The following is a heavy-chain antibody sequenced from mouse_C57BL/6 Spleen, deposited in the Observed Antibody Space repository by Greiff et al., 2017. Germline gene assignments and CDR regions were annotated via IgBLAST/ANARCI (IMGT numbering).Heavy chain of an antibody. D-gene: IGHD2-4*01. CDR1: GYTFTSYW. CDR3: ARREIYYDSYFDY. Sequence: VQLQQPGAELVRPGSSVKLSCKASGYTFTSYWMHWVKQRPIQGLEWIGNIDPSDSETHYNQKFKDKATLTVDKSSSTAYMQLSSLTSEDSAVYYCARREIYYDSYFDYWGQGTTHTVSS. CDR2: IDPSDSET. J-gene: IGHJ2*01. V-gene: IGHV1-52*01.